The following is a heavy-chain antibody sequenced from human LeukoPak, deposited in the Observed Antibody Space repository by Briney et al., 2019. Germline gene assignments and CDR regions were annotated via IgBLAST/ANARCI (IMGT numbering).Heavy chain of an antibody. D-gene: IGHD3-22*01. Sequence: GGSLRLSCAASGFTFSYYSMNWVRQAPGKGLEWVASVNTVSSYIYYADPMRGRFTISRDNAKNSLFLQMNSLRAEDTAVYYCARLRRNSDRSDFFYYYHHWGQGTLVTVSS. CDR3: ARLRRNSDRSDFFYYYHH. V-gene: IGHV3-21*01. CDR1: GFTFSYYS. CDR2: VNTVSSYI. J-gene: IGHJ4*02.